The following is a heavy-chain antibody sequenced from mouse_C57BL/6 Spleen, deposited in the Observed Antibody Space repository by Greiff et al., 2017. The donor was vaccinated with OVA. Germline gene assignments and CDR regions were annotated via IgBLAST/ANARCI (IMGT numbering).Heavy chain of an antibody. CDR2: IYPGDGDT. CDR1: GYAFSSSW. D-gene: IGHD2-3*01. V-gene: IGHV1-82*01. CDR3: ARGDGYYVY. Sequence: QVQLQQSGPELVKPGASVKISCKASGYAFSSSWMNWVKQRPGKGLEWIGRIYPGDGDTNYNGKFKGKATLTADKSSSTADMQLSSLTSEDSAVYFCARGDGYYVYWGQGTTLTVSS. J-gene: IGHJ2*01.